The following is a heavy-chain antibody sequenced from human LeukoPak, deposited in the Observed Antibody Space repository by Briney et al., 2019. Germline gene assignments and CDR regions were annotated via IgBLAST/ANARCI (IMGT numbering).Heavy chain of an antibody. CDR3: ARVVFAYCGGDCPSGIDY. Sequence: ASVNVSCKASGYTFTSYGTSWVRQAPGQGLEWMGWISAYNGNTNYAQKLQGRVTMTTDTSTSTAYMELRSLRSDDTAVYYCARVVFAYCGGDCPSGIDYWGQGTLVTVSS. CDR2: ISAYNGNT. J-gene: IGHJ4*02. D-gene: IGHD2-21*01. CDR1: GYTFTSYG. V-gene: IGHV1-18*01.